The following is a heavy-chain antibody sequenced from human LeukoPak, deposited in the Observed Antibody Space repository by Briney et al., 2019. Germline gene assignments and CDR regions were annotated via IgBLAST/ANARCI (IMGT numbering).Heavy chain of an antibody. Sequence: SETLSLTCSVSGFSIGTGYSWGWIRQPPGKGLEWIGTIYHRGNTYYNPSLMSRVTISLDASKNQFSLRLTSVTAADTALYYCAREVESWFGDLLSYFDSWGQGTQVTVSS. CDR2: IYHRGNT. J-gene: IGHJ4*02. CDR1: GFSIGTGYS. D-gene: IGHD3-10*01. CDR3: AREVESWFGDLLSYFDS. V-gene: IGHV4-38-2*02.